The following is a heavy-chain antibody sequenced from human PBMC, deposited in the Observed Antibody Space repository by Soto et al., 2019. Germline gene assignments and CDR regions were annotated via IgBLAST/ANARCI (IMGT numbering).Heavy chain of an antibody. CDR1: GGSISSYY. CDR2: IYYSGST. CDR3: ARVSGYDLYYYYYYMDV. V-gene: IGHV4-59*01. J-gene: IGHJ6*03. Sequence: SETQSLTCPVSGGSISSYYWSWIRQPPGKGLEWIGYIYYSGSTNYNPSLKSRVTISVDTSKNQFSLKLSSVTAADTAVYYCARVSGYDLYYYYYYMDVWGKGTTVTVSS. D-gene: IGHD5-12*01.